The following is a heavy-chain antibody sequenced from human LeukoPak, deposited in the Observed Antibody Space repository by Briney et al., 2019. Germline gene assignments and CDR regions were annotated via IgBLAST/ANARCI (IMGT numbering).Heavy chain of an antibody. CDR3: AKVFLSGSS. D-gene: IGHD1-26*01. Sequence: GGSLRLSCAASGFSFSNYWMHWVRQAPGKGLEWVSRINNDGTYTASADSVKGRFAMSRDNAKNTLYLQMNSLRAEDTAVYYCAKVFLSGSSWGQGTLVTVSS. CDR2: INNDGTYT. J-gene: IGHJ4*02. CDR1: GFSFSNYW. V-gene: IGHV3-74*01.